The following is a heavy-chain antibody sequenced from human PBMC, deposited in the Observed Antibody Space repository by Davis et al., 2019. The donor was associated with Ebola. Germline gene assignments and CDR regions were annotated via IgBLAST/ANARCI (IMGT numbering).Heavy chain of an antibody. CDR3: ARIAGHSGLLPDF. V-gene: IGHV1-8*02. CDR2: MKPTSGDT. Sequence: ASVKVSCKTSGYPFSIYDINWVRQTTGQGREWMGWMKPTSGDTGKAQKFHDRLTMTRDTSLNTAYLELSSLRFEDTAIYFCARIAGHSGLLPDFWGQGTLVTVST. CDR1: GYPFSIYD. J-gene: IGHJ4*02. D-gene: IGHD6-19*01.